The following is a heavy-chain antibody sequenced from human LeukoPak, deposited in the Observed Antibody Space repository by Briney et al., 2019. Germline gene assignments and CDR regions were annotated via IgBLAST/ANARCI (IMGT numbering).Heavy chain of an antibody. CDR2: INHSGST. CDR1: GGSFSGYY. CDR3: AAIAARRPLGY. V-gene: IGHV4-34*01. D-gene: IGHD6-6*01. Sequence: SETLSLTCAVYGGSFSGYYWSWIRQPPGNGLEWIGEINHSGSTNYNPSLKSRVTISVDTSKNQFSLKLSSVTAADTAVYYCAAIAARRPLGYWGQGTLVTVSS. J-gene: IGHJ4*02.